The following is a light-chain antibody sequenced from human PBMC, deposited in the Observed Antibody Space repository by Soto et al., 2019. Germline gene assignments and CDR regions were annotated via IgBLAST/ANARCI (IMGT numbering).Light chain of an antibody. CDR2: GAS. J-gene: IGKJ4*01. Sequence: EIVMTQSPATLSVSPGERATLSCRASQSVSSNLAWHQQKPGQAPRLLIYGASTRATGIPARFSGSGSGTEFTLTISSLQSEDFALYYCQQYNNWPLTFGGGTKVEIK. V-gene: IGKV3-15*01. CDR3: QQYNNWPLT. CDR1: QSVSSN.